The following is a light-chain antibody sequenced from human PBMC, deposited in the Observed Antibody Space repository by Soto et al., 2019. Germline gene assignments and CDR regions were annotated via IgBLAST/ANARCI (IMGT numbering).Light chain of an antibody. CDR1: SSNIGTND. Sequence: QSVLTQPPSASRTPGQRVTISCSGSSSNIGTNDAFWHQQLPGTAPKLLIYRSNQRPAGVPDRFSGSKSGTTASLAMSGLRSEDEADYYCASWDYSLSGVLFGGGTKLTVL. CDR3: ASWDYSLSGVL. CDR2: RSN. V-gene: IGLV1-47*01. J-gene: IGLJ2*01.